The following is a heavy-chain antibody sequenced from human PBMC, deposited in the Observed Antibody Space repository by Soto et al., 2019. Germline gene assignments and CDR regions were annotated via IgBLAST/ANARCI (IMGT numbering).Heavy chain of an antibody. V-gene: IGHV4-30-2*01. CDR3: ARAILELRGNWFDP. J-gene: IGHJ5*02. Sequence: SETLSLTCAVSGGSISSGGYSWSWIRQPPGQGLEWNGYIYHSGSTYYNPSLKSRVTISVDRYKNQFSLKLSSVTAADTAVYYCARAILELRGNWFDPWGQGTLVTVSS. CDR2: IYHSGST. CDR1: GGSISSGGYS. D-gene: IGHD1-7*01.